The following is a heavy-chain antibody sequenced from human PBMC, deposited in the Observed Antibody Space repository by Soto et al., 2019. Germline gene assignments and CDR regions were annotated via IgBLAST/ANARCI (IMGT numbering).Heavy chain of an antibody. J-gene: IGHJ6*03. V-gene: IGHV3-23*01. CDR2: ISGSGGST. Sequence: GGSLRLSCAASGFTFSSYAMSWVRQAPGKGLEWVSAISGSGGSTYYADSVKGRFTISRDNSKNTLYLQMNSLRAEDPAVYYCAKPSGYYYYYMDVWGKGTTVTVSS. CDR3: AKPSGYYYYYMDV. CDR1: GFTFSSYA.